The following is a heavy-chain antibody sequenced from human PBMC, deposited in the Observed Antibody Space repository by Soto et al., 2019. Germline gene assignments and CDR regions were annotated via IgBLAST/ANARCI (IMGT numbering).Heavy chain of an antibody. D-gene: IGHD6-6*01. V-gene: IGHV2-5*01. Sequence: GPTKVNPTQTLTLTCTFSGFSLSTSGVGVGWIRQPPGKAQDSLALLYWNDDKSYTSTLKSSLTITKDTFKNTVVLTITSLDTVDTATYYCAHLVSGNVYWGQGTLVTVSS. CDR3: AHLVSGNVY. CDR1: GFSLSTSGVG. J-gene: IGHJ4*02. CDR2: LYWNDDK.